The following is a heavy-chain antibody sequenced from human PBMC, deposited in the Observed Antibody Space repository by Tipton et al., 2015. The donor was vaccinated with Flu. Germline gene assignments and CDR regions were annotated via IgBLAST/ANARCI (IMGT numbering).Heavy chain of an antibody. CDR2: ISHSGSS. CDR1: GDSIGGGYC. V-gene: IGHV4-38-2*01. D-gene: IGHD3-10*01. CDR3: LRSTYYYGSGSSDY. J-gene: IGHJ4*02. Sequence: TLSLTCSVSGDSIGGGYCWGWIRQPPGKGLEWIGTISHSGSSYYKPSLKSRLTISLDTFQNHFSLKLNSVTAADTAVYYCLRSTYYYGSGSSDYWGQGTLVTVSS.